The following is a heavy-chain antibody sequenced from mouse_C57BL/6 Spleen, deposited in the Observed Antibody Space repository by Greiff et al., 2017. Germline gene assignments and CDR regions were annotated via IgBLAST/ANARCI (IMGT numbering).Heavy chain of an antibody. Sequence: VMLVESGPGLVQPSQSLSITCTVSGFSLTSYGVHWVRQSPGKGLEWLGVIWSGGSTDYNAAFISRLSISKDNSKSQVFFKMNSLQADDTAIYYCARPRDYAMDYWGQGTSVTVSS. V-gene: IGHV2-2*01. CDR2: IWSGGST. CDR1: GFSLTSYG. CDR3: ARPRDYAMDY. D-gene: IGHD3-1*01. J-gene: IGHJ4*01.